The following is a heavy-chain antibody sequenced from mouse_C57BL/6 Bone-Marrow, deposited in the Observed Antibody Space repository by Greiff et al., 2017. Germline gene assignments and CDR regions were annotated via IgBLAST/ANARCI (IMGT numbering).Heavy chain of an antibody. J-gene: IGHJ4*01. CDR1: GYTFTSYW. D-gene: IGHD2-3*01. Sequence: QVQLQQPGAELVMPGASVKLSCKASGYTFTSYWMHWVKQRPGQGLEWIGEIDPSDSYTNYNQKFKGKSTLTVDKSSSTAYMQLSSLTSEDSAVYYCARWDGPRPCWMDYWGQGTSVTVSS. CDR2: IDPSDSYT. V-gene: IGHV1-69*01. CDR3: ARWDGPRPCWMDY.